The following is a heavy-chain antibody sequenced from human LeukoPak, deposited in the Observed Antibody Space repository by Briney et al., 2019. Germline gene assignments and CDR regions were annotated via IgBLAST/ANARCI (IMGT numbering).Heavy chain of an antibody. V-gene: IGHV3-72*01. CDR1: GFTFSDHY. CDR2: TRNKANSYIT. CDR3: ARGDRDGYNYRFDY. Sequence: GGSLRLSCAASGFTFSDHYMDWVRQAPGKGLEWVGRTRNKANSYITGYAASVEGRFTISRDNSKNSLYLQMNSLRAEDTAVYYCARGDRDGYNYRFDYWGQGTLVTVSS. D-gene: IGHD5-24*01. J-gene: IGHJ4*02.